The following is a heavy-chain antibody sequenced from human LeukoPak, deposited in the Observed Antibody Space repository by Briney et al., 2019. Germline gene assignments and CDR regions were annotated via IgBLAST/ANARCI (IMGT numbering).Heavy chain of an antibody. CDR3: ARVGGGFWFDP. CDR1: GGSFSGYY. J-gene: IGHJ5*02. V-gene: IGHV4-34*01. Sequence: SETLSLTRAVYGGSFSGYYWSWIRQPPGKGLECIGEINHSGSTNYNPSLKSRVTISVDTSKNQFSLKLSSVTAADTAVYYCARVGGGFWFDPWGQGTLVAVSS. CDR2: INHSGST.